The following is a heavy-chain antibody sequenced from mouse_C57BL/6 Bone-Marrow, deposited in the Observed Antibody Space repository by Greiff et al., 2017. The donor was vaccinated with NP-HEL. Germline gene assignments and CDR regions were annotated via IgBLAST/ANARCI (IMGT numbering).Heavy chain of an antibody. CDR1: GYSFTDYN. CDR2: INPNYGTT. J-gene: IGHJ4*01. Sequence: VHVKQSGPELVKPGASVKISCKASGYSFTDYNMNWVKQSNGKSLEWIGVINPNYGTTSYNQKFKGKATLTVDQSSSTAYMQLNSLTSEDSAVYYCASPHYSGSSLYYAIDYWGPGTSVTVSS. D-gene: IGHD1-1*01. V-gene: IGHV1-39*01. CDR3: ASPHYSGSSLYYAIDY.